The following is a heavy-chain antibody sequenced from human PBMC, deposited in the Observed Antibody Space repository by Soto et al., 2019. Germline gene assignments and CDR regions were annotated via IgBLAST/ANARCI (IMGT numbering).Heavy chain of an antibody. CDR2: MFYAGRS. Sequence: PSETLSLTCIVSGASMTSYYGHWVRQSPGKGLEWIGYMFYAGRSNYNPSLKSRVSISIDTSKNQTHLNLRSVTAADKAGYYCVRSGNSFGGVVWGQGTLVTVS. V-gene: IGHV4-59*13. J-gene: IGHJ4*02. CDR3: VRSGNSFGGVV. CDR1: GASMTSYY. D-gene: IGHD3-16*01.